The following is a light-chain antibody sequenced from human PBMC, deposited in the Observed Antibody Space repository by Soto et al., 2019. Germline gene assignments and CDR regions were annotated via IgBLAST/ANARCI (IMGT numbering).Light chain of an antibody. Sequence: EIVLRQSPGTLSLSPGERATLFCRASQSVSSNYLAWYQQKPGQAPRLLMYGASSRATGTPDRFSGRGSGTDFTLTINRLEPEECAVYYCQAYGSSPVTFGGGTKVEIK. CDR3: QAYGSSPVT. V-gene: IGKV3-20*01. CDR1: QSVSSNY. CDR2: GAS. J-gene: IGKJ4*01.